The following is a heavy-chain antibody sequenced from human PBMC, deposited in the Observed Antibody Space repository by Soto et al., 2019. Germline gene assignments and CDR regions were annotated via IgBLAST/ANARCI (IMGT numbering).Heavy chain of an antibody. CDR1: GFTFSSHW. J-gene: IGHJ4*02. CDR3: VRGHVRGNDLHFDH. D-gene: IGHD3-16*01. CDR2: IIGDENEI. Sequence: EVQLAESGGGLVQPGGSLRLSCAASGFTFSSHWMHWVRQAPGKGLVWVSRIIGDENEITYADSVKGRFTISRDNAKNTVILQMNSLRAEDTAVYYCVRGHVRGNDLHFDHWGQGTLVTVSS. V-gene: IGHV3-74*01.